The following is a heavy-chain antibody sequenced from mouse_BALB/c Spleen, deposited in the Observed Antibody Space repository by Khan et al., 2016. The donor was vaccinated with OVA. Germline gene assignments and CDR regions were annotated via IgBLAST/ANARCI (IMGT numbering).Heavy chain of an antibody. Sequence: VQLQQSGAELAKPGASVKMSCTASGYTFTSYWMPWVKQRPGQGLEWIGYINPSTDYTAYNQKFKDKATLTADKSSSTAYMQLTSLTSEDSAVYYCTNHGSSSAWFTYWGQGTLVTVSA. CDR3: TNHGSSSAWFTY. CDR1: GYTFTSYW. CDR2: INPSTDYT. V-gene: IGHV1-7*01. J-gene: IGHJ3*01. D-gene: IGHD1-1*01.